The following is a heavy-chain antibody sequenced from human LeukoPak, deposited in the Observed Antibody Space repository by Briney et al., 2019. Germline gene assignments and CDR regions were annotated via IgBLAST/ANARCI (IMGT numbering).Heavy chain of an antibody. Sequence: HPGGSLRLSCAASGFTFSSYAMSWVRQAPGKGLEWVSAISGSGGSTYYADSVKGRFTISRDNSKNTLYLQMNNLRAEDTAVYYCAKDAQEPSSGIVLMVFKNWFDPWGQGTLVTVSS. CDR3: AKDAQEPSSGIVLMVFKNWFDP. V-gene: IGHV3-23*01. J-gene: IGHJ5*02. D-gene: IGHD2-8*01. CDR2: ISGSGGST. CDR1: GFTFSSYA.